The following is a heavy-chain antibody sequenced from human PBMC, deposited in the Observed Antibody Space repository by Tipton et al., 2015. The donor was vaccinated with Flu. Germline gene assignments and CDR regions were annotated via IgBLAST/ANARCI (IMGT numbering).Heavy chain of an antibody. CDR1: GASFRDFY. D-gene: IGHD7-27*01. CDR2: IFYNGIT. CDR3: ARDSNLGQSYYFDY. V-gene: IGHV4-59*12. J-gene: IGHJ4*02. Sequence: LRLSCTVSGASFRDFYWSWIRQTPGKGLEWIGYIFYNGITNYNPSLKGRVTISVDAPKNQFSLKLSSVTAADTALYYCARDSNLGQSYYFDYWGQGTLVTVSS.